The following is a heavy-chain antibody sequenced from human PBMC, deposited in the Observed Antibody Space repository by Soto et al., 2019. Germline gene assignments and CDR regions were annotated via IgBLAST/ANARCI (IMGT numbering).Heavy chain of an antibody. CDR2: FRTGGDDGTT. V-gene: IGHV3-23*01. J-gene: IGHJ4*02. D-gene: IGHD3-10*01. CDR1: GFSFSSYS. Sequence: PGGSLRLSCAASGFSFSSYSMSWVRQAPGKGLEWVSGFRTGGDDGTTYYADSVKGRFTISRDNSKNTLFLQMSSLRVEDTGIYYCAKKVNSGPGSQYFDYWGQGTLVTVSS. CDR3: AKKVNSGPGSQYFDY.